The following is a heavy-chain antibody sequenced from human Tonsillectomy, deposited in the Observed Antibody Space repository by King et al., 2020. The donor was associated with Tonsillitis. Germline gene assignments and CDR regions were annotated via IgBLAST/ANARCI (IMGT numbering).Heavy chain of an antibody. CDR2: IRSKAYGGTT. D-gene: IGHD3-3*01. CDR1: GFTFGDYA. J-gene: IGHJ4*02. Sequence: EVQLGESGGGLVQPGRSLRLSCTTSGFTFGDYAMSWFRQAPGKGLEGVGFIRSKAYGGTTEYAASVKGRFTISRDDSKSIAYLQMSSLKTEDTAVYYCTRAPYDFWSGYSSGIDFDYWGQGTLVTVSS. V-gene: IGHV3-49*03. CDR3: TRAPYDFWSGYSSGIDFDY.